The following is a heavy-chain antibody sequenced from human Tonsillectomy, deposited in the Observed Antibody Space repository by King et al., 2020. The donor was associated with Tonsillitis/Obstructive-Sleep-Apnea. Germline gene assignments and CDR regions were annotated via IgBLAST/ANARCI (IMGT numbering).Heavy chain of an antibody. V-gene: IGHV1-18*01. D-gene: IGHD3-22*01. CDR2: ISAYNGDT. CDR3: ARDSMSHYFDSSTYYTFAY. CDR1: GYTFTSYG. Sequence: VQLVQSGAEVKKPGASVKVSCKASGYTFTSYGISWVRQAPGQGLEWMGWISAYNGDTNYPQNPQGRITMTTDPSTSTAYLDLRRQRSDDTALYYCARDSMSHYFDSSTYYTFAYWGQGTLVTVSS. J-gene: IGHJ4*02.